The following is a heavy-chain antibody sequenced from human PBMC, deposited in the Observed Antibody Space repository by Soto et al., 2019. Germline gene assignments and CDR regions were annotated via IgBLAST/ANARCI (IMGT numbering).Heavy chain of an antibody. D-gene: IGHD4-17*01. V-gene: IGHV4-59*01. J-gene: IGHJ4*02. CDR1: GGSISSYY. CDR2: IYYSGST. CDR3: ASGDQDY. Sequence: QVQLQESGPGLVKPSEILSLTCTVSGGSISSYYWSWIRQPPGKGLEWIGYIYYSGSTNYNPSLKSRVTISVDTSKNQFSLKLSSVTAADTAVYYRASGDQDYWGQGTLVTVSS.